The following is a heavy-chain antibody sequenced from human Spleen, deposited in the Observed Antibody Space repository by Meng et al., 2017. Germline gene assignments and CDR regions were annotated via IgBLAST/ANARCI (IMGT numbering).Heavy chain of an antibody. CDR1: GFQFRSYW. CDR3: ARGGGLVGPIIDN. J-gene: IGHJ1*01. CDR2: IKQDGSQK. D-gene: IGHD1-26*01. V-gene: IGHV3-7*01. Sequence: GESLKIPCSVSGFQFRSYWMSWVRQAPGKGLEWVANIKQDGSQKSHVDPVKGRVTISRDNANNSLYMQMNSLKAENTTVYFYARGGGLVGPIIDNWGQGALVTVSS.